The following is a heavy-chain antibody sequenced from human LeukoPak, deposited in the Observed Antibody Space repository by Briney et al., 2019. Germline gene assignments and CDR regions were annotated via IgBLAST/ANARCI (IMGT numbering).Heavy chain of an antibody. CDR2: ISAYNGNT. CDR3: ALVDIVATDYGMDV. Sequence: ASVKVSCKASGYTFTSYGISWVRQAPGQGLEWMGWISAYNGNTNYAQKLQGRVTMTTDTSTSTAYMELRSLRSDDTAVYYCALVDIVATDYGMDVWGQGTLVTVSS. J-gene: IGHJ6*02. V-gene: IGHV1-18*01. D-gene: IGHD5-12*01. CDR1: GYTFTSYG.